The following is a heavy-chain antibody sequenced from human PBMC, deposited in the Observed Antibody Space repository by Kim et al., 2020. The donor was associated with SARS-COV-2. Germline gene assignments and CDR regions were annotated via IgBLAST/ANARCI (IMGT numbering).Heavy chain of an antibody. CDR3: ADGDSSGYYG. Sequence: GGSLRLSCAASGFTFSSYSMNWVRQAPGKGLEWVSYISSSISTIYYADSVKGRFTISRDNAKNSLYLQMNSLRDEDTAVYYCADGDSSGYYGWGQGTLVTVSS. CDR2: ISSSISTI. J-gene: IGHJ4*01. D-gene: IGHD3-22*01. CDR1: GFTFSSYS. V-gene: IGHV3-48*02.